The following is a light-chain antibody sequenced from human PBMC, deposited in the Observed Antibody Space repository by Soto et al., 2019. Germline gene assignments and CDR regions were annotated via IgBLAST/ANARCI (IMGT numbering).Light chain of an antibody. J-gene: IGKJ1*01. CDR3: KQYGSLWT. Sequence: EIVLMQAPGTMSLSPGERATLSCRASQSVSNNYLAWYRQKPGQATRFVIYAASSRATGIHDSFSGSGSGTDFTLTIRRLEPEDFAVYYCKQYGSLWTCGQGTKV. V-gene: IGKV3-20*01. CDR2: AAS. CDR1: QSVSNNY.